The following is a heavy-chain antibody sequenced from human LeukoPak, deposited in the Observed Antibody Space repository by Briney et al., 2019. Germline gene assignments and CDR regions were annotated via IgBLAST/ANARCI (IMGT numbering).Heavy chain of an antibody. V-gene: IGHV3-33*01. J-gene: IGHJ4*02. Sequence: PGGSLRLSCAASGFTFSSHGMHWVRQVPGKGLEWVATIWFYGSNKYYAASVKGRFTISRGKSKNTLYLQMSSLRAEDTAVYYCARFFGSYSDYWGQGTLVTVSS. CDR1: GFTFSSHG. CDR2: IWFYGSNK. CDR3: ARFFGSYSDY. D-gene: IGHD3-10*01.